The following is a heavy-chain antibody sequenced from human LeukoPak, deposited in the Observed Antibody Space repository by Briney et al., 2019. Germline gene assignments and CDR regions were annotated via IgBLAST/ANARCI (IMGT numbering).Heavy chain of an antibody. J-gene: IGHJ4*02. CDR3: ARDSSEWELAHFDS. D-gene: IGHD1-26*01. CDR1: GYIFTTYW. Sequence: GESLKISCKGSGYIFTTYWIGWVRQMPAKGLEWMGFIYPGDSDPRYSPSFQGQVTISADKSISTAYLQWSSLKASDTAMYYCARDSSEWELAHFDSWGQGTLVTVSS. CDR2: IYPGDSDP. V-gene: IGHV5-51*01.